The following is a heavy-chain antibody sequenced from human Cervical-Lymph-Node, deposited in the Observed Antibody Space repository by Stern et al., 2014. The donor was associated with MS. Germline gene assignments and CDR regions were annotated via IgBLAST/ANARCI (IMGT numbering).Heavy chain of an antibody. D-gene: IGHD3-10*01. CDR3: ARQGGAVYYGSESHDY. J-gene: IGHJ4*02. Sequence: EVQLGESGAEVKKPGESLKISCKGSGYSFTSYWIGWVRQMPGQGLEWMGIVYPGDSDTRYSPPFQGQVTIAADKSSSPAYLQGSSLKASDTAMYYCARQGGAVYYGSESHDYWGQGTLVTVSS. CDR1: GYSFTSYW. CDR2: VYPGDSDT. V-gene: IGHV5-51*01.